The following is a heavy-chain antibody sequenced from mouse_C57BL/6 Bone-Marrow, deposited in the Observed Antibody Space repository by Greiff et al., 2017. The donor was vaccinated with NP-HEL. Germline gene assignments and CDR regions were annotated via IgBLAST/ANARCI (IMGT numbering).Heavy chain of an antibody. V-gene: IGHV1-50*01. CDR1: GYTFTSYW. Sequence: QVQLQQPGAELVKPGASVKLSCKASGYTFTSYWMQWVQQRPGQGLEWIGEIDPSDSYTNYNQKFKGKATLTVDTSSSTAYMQLSSLTSEDSAVYYCAKDYYFDYWGQGTTLTVSS. J-gene: IGHJ2*01. CDR3: AKDYYFDY. CDR2: IDPSDSYT.